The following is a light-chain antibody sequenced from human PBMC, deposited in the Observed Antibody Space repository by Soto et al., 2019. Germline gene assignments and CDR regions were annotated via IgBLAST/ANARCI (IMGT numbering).Light chain of an antibody. CDR1: QSISGW. CDR2: KAY. CDR3: QQYATYFRT. Sequence: DIQMTQSPSTLSASVGDRVTITCRASQSISGWLAWYQQKPGKAPKLLIYKAYSLESGVPSRFSGSGSGTEFTLTISRLQPDDFATYYCQQYATYFRTFVQGTKLEIK. V-gene: IGKV1-5*03. J-gene: IGKJ2*01.